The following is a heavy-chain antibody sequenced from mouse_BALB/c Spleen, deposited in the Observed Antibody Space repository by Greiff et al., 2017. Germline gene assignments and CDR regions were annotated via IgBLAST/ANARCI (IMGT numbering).Heavy chain of an antibody. Sequence: VQLQQSGAELVKPGASVKLSCTASGFNIKDTYMHWVKQRPEQGLEWIGRIDPANGNTKYDPKFQGKATITADTSSNTAYLQLSSLTSEDTAVYYCARDYYGSSYSWDWGQGTTLTVSS. J-gene: IGHJ2*01. D-gene: IGHD1-1*01. CDR1: GFNIKDTY. CDR2: IDPANGNT. V-gene: IGHV14-3*02. CDR3: ARDYYGSSYSWD.